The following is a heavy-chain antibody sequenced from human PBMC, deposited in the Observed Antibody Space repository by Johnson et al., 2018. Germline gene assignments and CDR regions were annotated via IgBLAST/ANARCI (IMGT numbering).Heavy chain of an antibody. D-gene: IGHD2-21*02. CDR1: GFTFNSYA. J-gene: IGHJ1*01. Sequence: QVQLVESGGGVVQPGRSLRLSCAASGFTFNSYAMHWVRQAPGKGLEWVAVTSYDGTAKDYADSVKGRFTISRDNSENTLYLQMNSLRAEDTAVYYCATEPCGGDCYLEYLHHWGQGTLVTVSS. CDR2: TSYDGTAK. V-gene: IGHV3-30*04. CDR3: ATEPCGGDCYLEYLHH.